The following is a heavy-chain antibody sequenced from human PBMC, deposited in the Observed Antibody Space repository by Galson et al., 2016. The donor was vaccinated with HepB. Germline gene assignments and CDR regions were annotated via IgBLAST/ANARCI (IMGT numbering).Heavy chain of an antibody. CDR3: ASTLYDILTGAYGLDV. V-gene: IGHV3-33*01. Sequence: SLRLSCAASGFSFSNFAMHWVRQAPGEGLEWVANIWSDGSKRDYADSVKGRFTISRDNSKNTVYLQMNSLRAEDTAVYHCASTLYDILTGAYGLDVWGQGTTVIVSS. D-gene: IGHD3-9*01. CDR1: GFSFSNFA. CDR2: IWSDGSKR. J-gene: IGHJ6*02.